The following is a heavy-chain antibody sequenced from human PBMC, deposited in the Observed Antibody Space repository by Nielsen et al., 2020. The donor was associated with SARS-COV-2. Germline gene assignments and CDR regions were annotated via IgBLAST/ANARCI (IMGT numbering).Heavy chain of an antibody. D-gene: IGHD3-3*01. CDR2: ISSSTGSYT. Sequence: GGSLRLSCAASGFAFSDFYMTWIRQAPGKGLEWVSYISSSTGSYTNYADSVKGRFTISRDKAKASLYLQLDSLRPEDTAVYYCARFRSGGYWYFDVWGRGTLVTVSS. J-gene: IGHJ2*01. CDR1: GFAFSDFY. CDR3: ARFRSGGYWYFDV. V-gene: IGHV3-11*03.